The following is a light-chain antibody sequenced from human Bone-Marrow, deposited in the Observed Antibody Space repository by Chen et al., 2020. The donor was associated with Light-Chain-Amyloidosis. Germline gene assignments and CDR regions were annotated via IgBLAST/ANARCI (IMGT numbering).Light chain of an antibody. CDR3: ATWDSDLGAVA. Sequence: QSLFTQPPSLSAAPGQLLSISYPGSSPNIGAHYVSWYQQLPGTAPKLLIYDNSKRPSGIPDRFSGSKSGTSATLGIAGLQTGDEADYYCATWDSDLGAVAFGGGTKLTVL. J-gene: IGLJ2*01. CDR1: SPNIGAHY. CDR2: DNS. V-gene: IGLV1-51*01.